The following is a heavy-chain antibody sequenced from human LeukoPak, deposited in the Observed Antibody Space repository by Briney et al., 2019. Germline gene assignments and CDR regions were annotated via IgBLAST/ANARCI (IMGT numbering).Heavy chain of an antibody. CDR1: GYTFTGYY. CDR2: INPNSGGT. V-gene: IGHV1-2*02. Sequence: ASVKVSCKASGYTFTGYYMHWVRQAPGQGLEWIGWINPNSGGTNYAQKFQGRVTMTRDTSISTAYMELSRLRSDDTAVYYCARDPYDILTGYFDFDYRGQGTLVTVSS. J-gene: IGHJ4*02. CDR3: ARDPYDILTGYFDFDY. D-gene: IGHD3-9*01.